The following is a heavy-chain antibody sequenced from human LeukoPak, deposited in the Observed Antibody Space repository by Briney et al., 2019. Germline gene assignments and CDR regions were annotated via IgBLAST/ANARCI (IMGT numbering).Heavy chain of an antibody. Sequence: SETLSLTCAVSGGSISSGGYSWNWIRQPPGKGLEWIGYIYNSGSTSYNPSLKSRVTISVDTSKNQFSLKLSSVTAADTAVYYCARYRSKNYYDSSGYLIGNFYAFDIWGQGTMVTVSS. CDR1: GGSISSGGYS. V-gene: IGHV4-30-4*07. CDR2: IYNSGST. CDR3: ARYRSKNYYDSSGYLIGNFYAFDI. J-gene: IGHJ3*02. D-gene: IGHD3-22*01.